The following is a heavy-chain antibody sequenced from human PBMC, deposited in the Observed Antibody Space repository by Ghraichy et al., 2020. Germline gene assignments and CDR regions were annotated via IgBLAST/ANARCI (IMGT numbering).Heavy chain of an antibody. CDR3: ARAGPDIVVVPAATDAVDI. CDR1: GFTVSSNY. Sequence: GGSLRLSCAASGFTVSSNYMSWVRQAPGKGLEWVSVIYSGGSTYYADSVKGRFTISRHNSKNTLYLQMNSLRAEDTAVYYCARAGPDIVVVPAATDAVDIWGQGTMVTVSS. J-gene: IGHJ3*02. CDR2: IYSGGST. V-gene: IGHV3-53*04. D-gene: IGHD2-2*01.